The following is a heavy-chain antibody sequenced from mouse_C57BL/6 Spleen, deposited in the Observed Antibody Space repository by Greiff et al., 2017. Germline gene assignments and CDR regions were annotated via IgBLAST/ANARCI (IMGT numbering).Heavy chain of an antibody. CDR1: GYTFTSYW. CDR2: IDPANSYT. J-gene: IGHJ1*03. Sequence: QVQLQQPGAELVMPGASVKLSCKASGYTFTSYWMHWVKQRPGQGLEWIGEIDPANSYTNYNQKFKGKSTLTVDKSSSTAYMQLSSLTSEDSAVYYCASSYGDFDVWGTGTTVTVSS. D-gene: IGHD1-1*02. V-gene: IGHV1-69*01. CDR3: ASSYGDFDV.